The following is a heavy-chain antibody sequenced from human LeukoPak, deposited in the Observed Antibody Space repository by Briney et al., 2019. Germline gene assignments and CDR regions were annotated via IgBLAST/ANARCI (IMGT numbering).Heavy chain of an antibody. J-gene: IGHJ4*02. CDR1: GGSFTDYY. V-gene: IGHV4-34*01. D-gene: IGHD3-9*01. CDR3: ARGAYDILTRFDY. Sequence: PSETLSLTCAVYGGSFTDYYWSWIRHLPGKGLEWIGEIHHRAGANYNPSLWGRVTISVDTSKNQFSLKLSSVTAADTAVYYCARGAYDILTRFDYWGQGTLVTVSS. CDR2: IHHRAGA.